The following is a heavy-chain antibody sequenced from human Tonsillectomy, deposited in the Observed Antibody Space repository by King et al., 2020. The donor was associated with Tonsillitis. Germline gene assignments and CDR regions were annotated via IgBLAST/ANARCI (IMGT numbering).Heavy chain of an antibody. J-gene: IGHJ4*02. D-gene: IGHD1-26*01. V-gene: IGHV3-15*01. Sequence: VQLVESGGGLVKPGGSLRLSCAASGFTFSDAWMTWVRQAPGKGLEWVGLIKTKGDGGTTEYAAPVKCRFTISRDDSKNTLYLQMNSLKTADTAVYYCPTSGSYPQSRDYWGQGTLVAISS. CDR3: PTSGSYPQSRDY. CDR1: GFTFSDAW. CDR2: IKTKGDGGTT.